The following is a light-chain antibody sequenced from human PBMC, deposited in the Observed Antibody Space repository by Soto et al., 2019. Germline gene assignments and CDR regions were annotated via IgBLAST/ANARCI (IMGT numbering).Light chain of an antibody. CDR3: QQRSNWPYT. J-gene: IGKJ2*01. CDR1: QSVSIY. Sequence: EIVLTQSPATLSLSPGERATLSCRASQSVSIYLAWYQQKPGQAPRLLIYDASNRATGTPARFSGSGSGTDFTLTISSLEPEDFAVYYCQQRSNWPYTFGQGTKLEIK. CDR2: DAS. V-gene: IGKV3-11*01.